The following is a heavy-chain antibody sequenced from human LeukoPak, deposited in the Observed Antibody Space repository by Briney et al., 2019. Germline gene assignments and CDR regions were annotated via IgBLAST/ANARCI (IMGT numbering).Heavy chain of an antibody. CDR1: GFTFSRHW. CDR2: IKHDGSEK. D-gene: IGHD3-22*01. CDR3: ATPLDYYDRSDSHQGGD. J-gene: IGHJ4*02. V-gene: IGHV3-7*03. Sequence: GGSLRLSCAASGFTFSRHWMTWVRQAPGKGLEWVANIKHDGSEKNYVDSVKGRFTISRDNAKNSLYLQMNSLRAEDTAVYYCATPLDYYDRSDSHQGGDWGQGTLVTVSS.